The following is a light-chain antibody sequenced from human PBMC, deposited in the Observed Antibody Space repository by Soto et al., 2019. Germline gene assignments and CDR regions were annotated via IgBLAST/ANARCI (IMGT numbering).Light chain of an antibody. CDR2: YDN. CDR1: NSNIGSNT. Sequence: QAVVTQPPSASGTPGQRVTISCYGSNSNIGSNTVNWYQQLPGTAPKLLIYYDNLRPSGVPDRISGSKSGTSASLAISGLQSDDEADYYCAAWDDSLNGRVFGTGTKLTVL. J-gene: IGLJ1*01. CDR3: AAWDDSLNGRV. V-gene: IGLV1-44*01.